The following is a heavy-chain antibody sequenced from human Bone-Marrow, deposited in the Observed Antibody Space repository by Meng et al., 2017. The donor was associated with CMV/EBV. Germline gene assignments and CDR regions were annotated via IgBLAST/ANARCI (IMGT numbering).Heavy chain of an antibody. CDR1: GFTFSSYA. V-gene: IGHV3-23*03. CDR3: AKDEDAGYYDVWSGYYT. CDR2: IYSGGSST. Sequence: GESLKISCAASGFTFSSYAMSWVRQAPGKGLEWVSVIYSGGSSTYYADSVKGRFTISRDNSKNTLYLQMNSLRAEDTAVYYCAKDEDAGYYDVWSGYYTWGQGTLVTVSS. D-gene: IGHD3-3*01. J-gene: IGHJ5*02.